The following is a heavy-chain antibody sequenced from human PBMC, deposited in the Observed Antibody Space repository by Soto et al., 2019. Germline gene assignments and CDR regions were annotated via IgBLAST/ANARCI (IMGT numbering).Heavy chain of an antibody. D-gene: IGHD2-2*01. V-gene: IGHV1-18*01. J-gene: IGHJ6*02. CDR2: ISAYNGNT. CDR1: GYTFTSYG. CDR3: ARDLIVVVPAARYGMDV. Sequence: ASVKVSCKASGYTFTSYGISWVRQAPGQGLEWMGWISAYNGNTNYAQKLQGRVTMTTDTSTSTAHMELRSLRSDDTAVYYCARDLIVVVPAARYGMDVWGQGTTVTVSS.